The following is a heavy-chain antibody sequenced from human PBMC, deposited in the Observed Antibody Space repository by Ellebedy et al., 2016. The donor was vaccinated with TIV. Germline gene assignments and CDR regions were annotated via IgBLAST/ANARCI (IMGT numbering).Heavy chain of an antibody. CDR3: ARGLARDY. CDR1: GGSINRNDYY. Sequence: SETLSLTCTVSGGSINRNDYYWAWIRQPPGKGLEWIGSIYYSGSTFYNPSLKSRLTMSVDTPKNQFSLNLSSVTAADTAVYYCARGLARDYWGQGTLVTVSS. J-gene: IGHJ4*02. CDR2: IYYSGST. V-gene: IGHV4-39*02.